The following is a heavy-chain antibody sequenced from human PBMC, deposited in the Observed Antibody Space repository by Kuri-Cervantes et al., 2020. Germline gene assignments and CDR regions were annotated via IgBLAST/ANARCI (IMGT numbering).Heavy chain of an antibody. Sequence: ASVKVSCKASGGTFSSYAISWVRQAPGQGLEWMGWISAYNGNTNYAQKLQGRVTMTTDTSTSTAYMELRSLRSDDTAVYYFARSPYYYGSGSYYIKDNIWAANYYYYGMDVWGQGTTVTVSS. CDR2: ISAYNGNT. CDR3: ARSPYYYGSGSYYIKDNIWAANYYYYGMDV. D-gene: IGHD3-10*01. CDR1: GGTFSSYA. V-gene: IGHV1-18*01. J-gene: IGHJ6*02.